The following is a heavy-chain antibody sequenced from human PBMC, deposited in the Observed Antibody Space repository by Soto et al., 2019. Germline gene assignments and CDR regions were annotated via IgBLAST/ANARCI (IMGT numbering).Heavy chain of an antibody. V-gene: IGHV4-59*01. CDR2: IYYSGST. CDR1: GGSISSYY. CDR3: ARGGVGVVPAAMDY. Sequence: SETLSLTCTVSGGSISSYYWSWIRQPPGKGLEWIGYIYYSGSTNYNPSLKGRVTISVDTSKNQFSLKLSSVTAADSAVYYCARGGVGVVPAAMDYWGQGTLVTVSS. D-gene: IGHD2-2*01. J-gene: IGHJ4*02.